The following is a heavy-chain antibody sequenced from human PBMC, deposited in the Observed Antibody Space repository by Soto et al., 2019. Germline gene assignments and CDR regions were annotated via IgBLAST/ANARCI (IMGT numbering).Heavy chain of an antibody. CDR3: ARTPDYGGY. V-gene: IGHV1-18*01. CDR1: GYTFTSYG. Sequence: ASVKVSCKASGYTFTSYGISWVRQAPGQGLEWMGWISAYNGTANYAQKLQGRVTITTDESTSTAYMELSSLRSEDTAVYYCARTPDYGGYWGQGTLVTVSS. D-gene: IGHD4-17*01. J-gene: IGHJ4*02. CDR2: ISAYNGTA.